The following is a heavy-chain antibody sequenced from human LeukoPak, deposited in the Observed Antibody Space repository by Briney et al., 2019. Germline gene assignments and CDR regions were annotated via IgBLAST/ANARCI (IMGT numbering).Heavy chain of an antibody. V-gene: IGHV3-21*01. Sequence: GGSLRLSCAASGFTFSSYNMNWVRQAPGKGLEWVSSIAATSDYIFYADSVEGRFTISRDNAKNSLYLQMTSLRAEDTAVYYCARDVKDSSGLLPDYCGQGTLVTVSS. D-gene: IGHD6-19*01. J-gene: IGHJ4*02. CDR3: ARDVKDSSGLLPDY. CDR2: IAATSDYI. CDR1: GFTFSSYN.